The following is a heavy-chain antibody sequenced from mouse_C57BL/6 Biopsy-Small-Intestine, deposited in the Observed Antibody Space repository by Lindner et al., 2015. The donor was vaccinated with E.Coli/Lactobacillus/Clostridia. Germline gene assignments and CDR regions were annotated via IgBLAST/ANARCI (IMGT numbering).Heavy chain of an antibody. CDR3: TKFRLVYFDGSYFDY. Sequence: VQLQESGPGLAKPSQTLSLTCSVTGYSITSDYWNWIRKFPGNKLEYMGYISFSGSTYYNPSLKSRISITRDTSKNQFYLQLNSVTTEDTATYYCTKFRLVYFDGSYFDYWGQGTTLTVSS. CDR2: ISFSGST. V-gene: IGHV3-8*01. D-gene: IGHD1-1*01. J-gene: IGHJ2*01. CDR1: GYSITSDY.